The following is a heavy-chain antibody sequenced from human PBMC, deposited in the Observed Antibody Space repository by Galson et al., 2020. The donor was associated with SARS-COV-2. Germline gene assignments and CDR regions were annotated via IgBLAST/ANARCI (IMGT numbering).Heavy chain of an antibody. Sequence: GGSLRLSCAASGFTFSSYGMHWVRQAPGKGLEWVAVISYDGSNKYYADSVKGRFTISRDNSKNTLYLQMNSLRAEDTAVYYCAKDRYGDYGWYFELWGRGTLVTVSS. D-gene: IGHD4-17*01. CDR1: GFTFSSYG. V-gene: IGHV3-30*18. CDR2: ISYDGSNK. CDR3: AKDRYGDYGWYFEL. J-gene: IGHJ2*01.